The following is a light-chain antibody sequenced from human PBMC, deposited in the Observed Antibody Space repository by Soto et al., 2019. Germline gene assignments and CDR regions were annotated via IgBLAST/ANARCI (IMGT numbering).Light chain of an antibody. V-gene: IGLV2-14*01. CDR3: SSYTSSQAYV. CDR1: SSDVGGYNY. CDR2: EVS. J-gene: IGLJ1*01. Sequence: QSALAQPASVSGSPGQSITISCTGTSSDVGGYNYVSWYQQHPGKAPKLMIYEVSNRPSGVSNRFSGSKSGNTASLTISGLQAEDEADYFCSSYTSSQAYVFGTGTKVT.